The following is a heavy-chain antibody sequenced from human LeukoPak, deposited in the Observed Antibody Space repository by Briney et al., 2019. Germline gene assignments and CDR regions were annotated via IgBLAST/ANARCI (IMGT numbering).Heavy chain of an antibody. CDR1: GFTLDDYT. J-gene: IGHJ3*02. CDR2: ISWDGGST. Sequence: PGGSLRLSCAASGFTLDDYTMHWVRRAPGKGLEWVSLISWDGGSTYYADSVKGRFTISRDNSKNSLYLQMNSLRTEDTALYYCAKDRGDDFYAFDIWGQGTMVTVSS. CDR3: AKDRGDDFYAFDI. V-gene: IGHV3-43*01. D-gene: IGHD3-3*01.